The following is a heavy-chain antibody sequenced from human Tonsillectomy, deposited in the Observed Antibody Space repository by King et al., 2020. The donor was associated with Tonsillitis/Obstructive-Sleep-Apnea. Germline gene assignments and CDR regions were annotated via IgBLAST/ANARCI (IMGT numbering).Heavy chain of an antibody. V-gene: IGHV1-18*01. J-gene: IGHJ4*02. CDR2: ISAYNGNT. CDR3: ARGITIFDY. CDR1: GYTFNTYG. D-gene: IGHD3-3*01. Sequence: VQLVESGAEVKKPGASVKVSCKTSGYTFNTYGLTWVRQAPGQGLEWMGWISAYNGNTNYAQNLQGRLTMTTDTSTNTAYMELRSLRSDDTAVYYCARGITIFDYWGQGTLVTVSS.